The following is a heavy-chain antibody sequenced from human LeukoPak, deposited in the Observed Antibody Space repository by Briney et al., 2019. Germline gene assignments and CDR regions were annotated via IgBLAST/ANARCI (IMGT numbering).Heavy chain of an antibody. CDR3: ARLGDGYNLDY. D-gene: IGHD5-24*01. V-gene: IGHV1-69*05. CDR1: GYTFTSYD. Sequence: GASVKVSCKASGYTFTSYDINWVRQAPGQGLEWMGRIIPIFGTANYAQKFQGRVTITTDESTSTAYMELSSLRSEDTAVYYCARLGDGYNLDYWGQGTLVTVSS. J-gene: IGHJ4*02. CDR2: IIPIFGTA.